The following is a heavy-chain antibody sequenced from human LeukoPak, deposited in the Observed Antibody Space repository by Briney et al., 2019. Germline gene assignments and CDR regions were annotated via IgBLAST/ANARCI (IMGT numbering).Heavy chain of an antibody. Sequence: GGSLRLSCAASGFTFSSYSMNWVRQAPGKGLEWVSSISSSSSYIYYADSVKGQFTISRDNAKNSLYLQMNSLRAEDTAVYYCARVRAVAGYDYWGQGTLVTVSS. V-gene: IGHV3-21*01. J-gene: IGHJ4*02. CDR1: GFTFSSYS. CDR2: ISSSSSYI. D-gene: IGHD6-19*01. CDR3: ARVRAVAGYDY.